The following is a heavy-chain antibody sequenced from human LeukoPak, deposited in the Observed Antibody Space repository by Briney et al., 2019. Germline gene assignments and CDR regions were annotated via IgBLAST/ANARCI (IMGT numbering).Heavy chain of an antibody. D-gene: IGHD3-22*01. Sequence: ASVKVSCKASGYTFTSYDMHWVPQAPGQGLEWRGIINSRSVSTSYAQKFKGRVTMTRDTSTSTVYMELSSLRSEDTAVYYCAAAPESSGYYNYCMDVWGQGTTVTVSS. J-gene: IGHJ6*02. CDR3: AAAPESSGYYNYCMDV. V-gene: IGHV1-46*01. CDR2: INSRSVST. CDR1: GYTFTSYD.